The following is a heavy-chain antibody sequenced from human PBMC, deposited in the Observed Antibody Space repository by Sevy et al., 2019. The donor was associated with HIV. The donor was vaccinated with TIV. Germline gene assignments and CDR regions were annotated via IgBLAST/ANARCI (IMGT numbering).Heavy chain of an antibody. CDR2: IIPIFGTA. D-gene: IGHD3-22*01. J-gene: IGHJ4*02. CDR1: GGTFSSYA. V-gene: IGHV1-69*06. CDR3: AREEYYYDSSGYSY. Sequence: ASVKVSCKASGGTFSSYAISWVRQAPGQGLEWMGGIIPIFGTANYAQKFQGRVTITADKSTSTAYMELSSLGSEETAVYYCAREEYYYDSSGYSYWGQGTLVTVSS.